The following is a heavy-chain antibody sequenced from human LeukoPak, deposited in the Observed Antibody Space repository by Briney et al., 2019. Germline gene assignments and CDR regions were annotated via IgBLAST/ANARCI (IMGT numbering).Heavy chain of an antibody. CDR2: INPNSGGT. CDR3: ARVPITMVRGFGLDL. CDR1: GYTFTGYY. D-gene: IGHD3-10*01. Sequence: GASVKVSCKASGYTFTGYYMHWVRQAPGQGLEWMGWINPNSGGTNYAQKFQGRVTMTRDTSISTAYMELSRLRSDDTAVYYCARVPITMVRGFGLDLWGRGTLVTVSS. J-gene: IGHJ2*01. V-gene: IGHV1-2*02.